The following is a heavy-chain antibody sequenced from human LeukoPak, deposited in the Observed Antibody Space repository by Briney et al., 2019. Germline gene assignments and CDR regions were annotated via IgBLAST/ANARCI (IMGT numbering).Heavy chain of an antibody. CDR3: ARAAYNWN. Sequence: GGSLRLSCAASGFTIRDYVMSWVRQAPGKGLERVSYIDPSRTALYYADSVKGRFTASRDNGKNSLSLQLRSLRAEDTALYYCARAAYNWNWGQGTLVTVSS. V-gene: IGHV3-11*01. CDR1: GFTIRDYV. D-gene: IGHD1-20*01. J-gene: IGHJ4*02. CDR2: IDPSRTAL.